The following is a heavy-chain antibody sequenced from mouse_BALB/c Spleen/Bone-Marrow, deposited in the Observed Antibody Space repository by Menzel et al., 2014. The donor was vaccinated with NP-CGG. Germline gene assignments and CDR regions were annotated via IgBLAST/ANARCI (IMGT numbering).Heavy chain of an antibody. J-gene: IGHJ4*01. CDR3: ARLDGYYPYYAMDY. Sequence: VQLQQSGAELVRPGSSVKISCKASGYAFSSXWXNWVXQRPXXGXEWIXXIYXXXGDTNYNGKFKGKATLTADKSSSTAYMQLSSLTSEDSAVYFCARLDGYYPYYAMDYWGQGTSVTVSS. CDR2: IYXXXGDT. D-gene: IGHD2-3*01. CDR1: GYAFSSXW. V-gene: IGHV1-80*01.